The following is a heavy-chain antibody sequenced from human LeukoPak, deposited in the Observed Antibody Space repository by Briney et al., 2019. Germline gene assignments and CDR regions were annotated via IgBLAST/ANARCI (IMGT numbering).Heavy chain of an antibody. CDR1: GFIFSNYA. CDR3: ARGRYFSPYYFDY. J-gene: IGHJ4*02. Sequence: PGRSLRLSCAASGFIFSNYAMHWVRQAPGKGLEWVAVISFDGSNKYYADSVKGRFTISRDNSKNTLYLQINSLRAEDTAVYSCARGRYFSPYYFDYWGQGTLVTVSS. CDR2: ISFDGSNK. V-gene: IGHV3-30-3*01. D-gene: IGHD2/OR15-2a*01.